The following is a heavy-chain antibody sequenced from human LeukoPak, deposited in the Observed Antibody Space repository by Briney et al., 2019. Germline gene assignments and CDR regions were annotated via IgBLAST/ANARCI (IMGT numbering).Heavy chain of an antibody. CDR1: GDSINSLDL. D-gene: IGHD5-18*01. Sequence: SETLSLTCTVSGDSINSLDLWSWVRQPPGKGLEWIGEMYLSGTTHSNPSVKSRVTISVDTSKNQFSLRLTSVTAADTAVYYCAVAGYGRRFDYWGQGTLVTVSS. J-gene: IGHJ4*02. V-gene: IGHV4-4*02. CDR3: AVAGYGRRFDY. CDR2: MYLSGTT.